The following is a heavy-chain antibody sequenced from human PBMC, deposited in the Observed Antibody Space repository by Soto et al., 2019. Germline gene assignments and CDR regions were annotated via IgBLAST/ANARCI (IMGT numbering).Heavy chain of an antibody. V-gene: IGHV4-39*01. J-gene: IGHJ3*01. CDR2: IYYSGST. CDR1: GGSISSSSYY. D-gene: IGHD5-12*01. CDR3: ARQGRWLQFRHAFDL. Sequence: SSETLSLTCTVSGGSISSSSYYWGWIRQPPGKGLEWIGSIYYSGSTYYNPYLKSRVTISVDTSKNQFSLKLSSVTAADTAAYYCARQGRWLQFRHAFDLWGQGTMVTVSS.